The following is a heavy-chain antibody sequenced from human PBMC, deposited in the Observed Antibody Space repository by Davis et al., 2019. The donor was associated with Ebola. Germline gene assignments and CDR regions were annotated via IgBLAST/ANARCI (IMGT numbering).Heavy chain of an antibody. J-gene: IGHJ5*02. Sequence: SETLSLTCTVSGGSVSSGGYYWNWIRQPPGKGLEWIGYIYYSGSTDYSPSFTGRVTISLDTSKNQFSLRLTSVTAADTAVYYCATQYSNGWFDPWGQGTLVTVSS. V-gene: IGHV4-61*08. CDR3: ATQYSNGWFDP. CDR2: IYYSGST. CDR1: GGSVSSGGYY. D-gene: IGHD4-11*01.